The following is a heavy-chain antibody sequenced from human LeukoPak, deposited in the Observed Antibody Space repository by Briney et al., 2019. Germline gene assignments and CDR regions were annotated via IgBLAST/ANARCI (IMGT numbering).Heavy chain of an antibody. Sequence: ASVKVSCKASGYTFTGYYMHWVRQAPGQGLEWMGWINPNSGGTNYAQKFQGRVTMTRDTSISTAYMELSRLRSDDTAVYYCAYTAMVRERYFDYWGQGTLVTVSS. J-gene: IGHJ4*02. CDR1: GYTFTGYY. CDR3: AYTAMVRERYFDY. CDR2: INPNSGGT. D-gene: IGHD5-18*01. V-gene: IGHV1-2*02.